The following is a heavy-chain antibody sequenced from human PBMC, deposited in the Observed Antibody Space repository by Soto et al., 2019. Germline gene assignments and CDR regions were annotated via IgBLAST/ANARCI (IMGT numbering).Heavy chain of an antibody. J-gene: IGHJ4*02. CDR1: GFTFSTYA. D-gene: IGHD4-17*01. V-gene: IGHV3-23*01. CDR2: TLGSGGST. Sequence: EVHLLESGGGLVQPGGSLTLSCATSGFTFSTYAMNWVRQAPGKGLEWVSVTLGSGGSTYYADSVKGRFTISRDNSRNKLYLQMNSLRVEETAVYYCLKEGCSVTTTPFWGQGTAVTVSS. CDR3: LKEGCSVTTTPF.